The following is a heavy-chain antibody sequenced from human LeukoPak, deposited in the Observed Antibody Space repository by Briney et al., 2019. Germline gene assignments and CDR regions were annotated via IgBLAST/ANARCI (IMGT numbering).Heavy chain of an antibody. D-gene: IGHD1-26*01. CDR1: GYTFTSYY. Sequence: ASVKVSCKASGYTFTSYYIHWVRQAPGQGLEWMGIINPSGGTTVYAQNFQGRVIMTRDTPTSTVHMDLSSLRSEDAAVYYCAREPRPVGATSFGYYFDYWGQGTLVTVSS. V-gene: IGHV1-46*01. CDR2: INPSGGTT. CDR3: AREPRPVGATSFGYYFDY. J-gene: IGHJ4*02.